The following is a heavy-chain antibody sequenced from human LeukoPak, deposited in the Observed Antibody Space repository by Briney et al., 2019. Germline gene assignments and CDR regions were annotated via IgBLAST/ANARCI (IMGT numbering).Heavy chain of an antibody. J-gene: IGHJ4*02. CDR2: INSDGSWT. D-gene: IGHD2/OR15-2a*01. CDR1: GNYW. CDR3: VSFYETY. Sequence: QPGVSLRLSCAASGNYWMHWVRQTPGKGLVWVSHINSDGSWTSYADSVKGRFTISKDNAKNTVYLQMSSLRAEDTAVYYCVSFYETYWGRGTLVTVSS. V-gene: IGHV3-74*01.